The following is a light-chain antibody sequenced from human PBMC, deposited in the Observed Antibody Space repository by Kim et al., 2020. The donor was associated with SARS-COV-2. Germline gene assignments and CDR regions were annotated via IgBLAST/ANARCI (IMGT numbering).Light chain of an antibody. Sequence: GQSITISCTGTSSDIGTYNYVSGYQQHPGKAPKLMISNVSDRPSGVSNRFSGSKSGNTAFLTISGLQSEEEADYYCCSYTRKHTGMFGVGTQLTVL. J-gene: IGLJ3*02. CDR3: CSYTRKHTGM. CDR1: SSDIGTYNY. CDR2: NVS. V-gene: IGLV2-14*03.